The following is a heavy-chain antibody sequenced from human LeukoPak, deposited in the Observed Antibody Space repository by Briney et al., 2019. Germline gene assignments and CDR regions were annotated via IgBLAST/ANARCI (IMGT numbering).Heavy chain of an antibody. V-gene: IGHV3-53*01. Sequence: GGSLRLSCAASGFTVSSNYMSWVRQAPGKGLEWVSVIYSGGSTYYADSVKGRFTISRDNSKNTLYLHMNSLRAEDTAVYYCASDNCSSTSCAKYYYYYGMDVWGQGTTVTVSS. D-gene: IGHD2-2*01. J-gene: IGHJ6*02. CDR1: GFTVSSNY. CDR3: ASDNCSSTSCAKYYYYYGMDV. CDR2: IYSGGST.